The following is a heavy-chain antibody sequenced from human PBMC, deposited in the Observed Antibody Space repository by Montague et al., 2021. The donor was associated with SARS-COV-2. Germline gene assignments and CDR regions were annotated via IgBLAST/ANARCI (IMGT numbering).Heavy chain of an antibody. CDR2: VHYTGST. V-gene: IGHV4-59*01. D-gene: IGHD1-1*01. CDR3: ARAQNICFIANCVNYFDL. J-gene: IGHJ4*02. CDR1: GGSIRSYY. Sequence: SETLSLTCEVSGGSIRSYYWSWIRQSPGPGLEWIGYVHYTGSTKYNPSLKTRVTLSLDTPKNHFSLWLNSVTAADTAVYYCARAQNICFIANCVNYFDLWGLGALVSVSS.